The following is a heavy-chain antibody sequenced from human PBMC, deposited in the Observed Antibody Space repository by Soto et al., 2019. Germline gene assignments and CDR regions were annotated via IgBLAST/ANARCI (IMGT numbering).Heavy chain of an antibody. CDR3: ASVGRFLEWLLYDY. Sequence: VKVSCKASGGTFSSYAISWVRQAPGQGLEWMGGIIPIFGTANYAQKFQGRVTITADESTSTAYMELSSLRSEDTAVYYCASVGRFLEWLLYDYWGQGTLVTVSS. V-gene: IGHV1-69*01. J-gene: IGHJ4*02. CDR1: GGTFSSYA. D-gene: IGHD3-3*01. CDR2: IIPIFGTA.